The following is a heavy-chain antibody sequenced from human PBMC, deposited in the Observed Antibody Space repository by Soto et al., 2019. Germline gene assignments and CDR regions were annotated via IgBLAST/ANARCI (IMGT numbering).Heavy chain of an antibody. D-gene: IGHD3-9*01. CDR2: INHSGST. CDR3: AGAGYDILTGYTMGDY. Sequence: SETLSLTCAVYGGSFSGYYWSWIRQPPGKGLEWIGEINHSGSTNYNPSLKSRVTISVDTSKNQFSLKLSSVTAADTAVYYCAGAGYDILTGYTMGDYWGQGTLVTVSS. V-gene: IGHV4-34*01. J-gene: IGHJ4*02. CDR1: GGSFSGYY.